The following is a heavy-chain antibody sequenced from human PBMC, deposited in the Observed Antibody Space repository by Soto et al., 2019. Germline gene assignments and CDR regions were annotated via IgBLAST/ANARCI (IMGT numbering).Heavy chain of an antibody. CDR2: ISWNSGSI. V-gene: IGHV3-9*01. D-gene: IGHD3-3*01. Sequence: ALRLSCAASGFTFDDYAMHWVRQAPGKGLEWVSGISWNSGSIGYADSVKGRFTISRDNAKNSLYLQMNSLRAEDTALYYCAKDSRVTIFGVVTPGAFDIWGQGTMVTVSS. J-gene: IGHJ3*02. CDR3: AKDSRVTIFGVVTPGAFDI. CDR1: GFTFDDYA.